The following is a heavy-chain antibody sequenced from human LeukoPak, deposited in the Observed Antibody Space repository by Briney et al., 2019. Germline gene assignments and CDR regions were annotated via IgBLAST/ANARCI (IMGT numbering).Heavy chain of an antibody. Sequence: SVKASCKASGGTFSSYAISWVRQAPGQGLEWMGGIIPIFGTANYAQKFQGRVTITADKSTSTAYMELSSLRSEDTAVYYCARDYGGNGHFDYWGQGTLVTVSS. J-gene: IGHJ4*02. D-gene: IGHD4-23*01. CDR1: GGTFSSYA. V-gene: IGHV1-69*06. CDR2: IIPIFGTA. CDR3: ARDYGGNGHFDY.